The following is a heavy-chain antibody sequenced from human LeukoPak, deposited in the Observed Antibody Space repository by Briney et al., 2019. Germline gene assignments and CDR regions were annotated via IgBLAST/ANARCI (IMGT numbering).Heavy chain of an antibody. V-gene: IGHV1-18*01. Sequence: ASVKVSCKSSGYTFSNFVINWVRQAPGQGLECMGWISRNNAITNYGQKFQGRFTVTTDSPTNTAYMELRNLRFDDTAVYYCARDGTSTDDSWGQGTLDTVSS. J-gene: IGHJ4*02. CDR2: ISRNNAIT. CDR1: GYTFSNFV. CDR3: ARDGTSTDDS. D-gene: IGHD2-2*01.